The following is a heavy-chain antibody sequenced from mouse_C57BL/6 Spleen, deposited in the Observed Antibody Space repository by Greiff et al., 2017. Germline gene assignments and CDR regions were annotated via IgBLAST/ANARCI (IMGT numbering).Heavy chain of an antibody. J-gene: IGHJ3*01. CDR2: ILPGSGST. CDR1: GYTFTGYW. D-gene: IGHD1-1*02. CDR3: ARRLWGFAY. Sequence: VKLQDSVAYLLNPWASVKLSCKATGYTFTGYWIEWVKQRPGHGLEWIGEILPGSGSTNYNEKFKGKATFTADTSSNTAYMQLSSLTTEDSAIYYCARRLWGFAYWGQGTLVTVSA. V-gene: IGHV1-9*01.